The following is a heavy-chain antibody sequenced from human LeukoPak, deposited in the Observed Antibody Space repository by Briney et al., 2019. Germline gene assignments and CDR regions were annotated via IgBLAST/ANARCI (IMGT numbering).Heavy chain of an antibody. D-gene: IGHD3-10*01. Sequence: PGGSLRLSCAASGFTFSSYGMHWVRQAPGKGLEWVTFIRYDGNNKYYADSVKGRFTTSRDNSKNTLYLQMNSLRAEDTAVYYCAKDSDYYGSGSYRFFDYWGQGTLVTVSS. J-gene: IGHJ4*02. CDR2: IRYDGNNK. CDR3: AKDSDYYGSGSYRFFDY. CDR1: GFTFSSYG. V-gene: IGHV3-30*02.